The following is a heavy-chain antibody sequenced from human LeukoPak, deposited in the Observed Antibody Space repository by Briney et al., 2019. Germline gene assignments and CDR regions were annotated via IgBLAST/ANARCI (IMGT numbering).Heavy chain of an antibody. D-gene: IGHD5-18*01. CDR2: IIPIFGTA. CDR1: GGTFSSYA. CDR3: ARTFRGYSYGDNYYYYYMDV. J-gene: IGHJ6*03. Sequence: ASVKVSCKASGGTFSSYAISWVRQAPGQGLEWMGGIIPIFGTANYAQKFQGRVTITADKSTSTAYMELSSLRSEDTAVYYCARTFRGYSYGDNYYYYYMDVWGKGTTVTVSS. V-gene: IGHV1-69*06.